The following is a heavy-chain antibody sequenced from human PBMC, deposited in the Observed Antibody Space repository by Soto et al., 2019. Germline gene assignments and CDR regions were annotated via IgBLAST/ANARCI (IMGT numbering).Heavy chain of an antibody. J-gene: IGHJ6*02. CDR1: GYPFTKFG. CDR2: ISGHSGGT. CDR3: AKDGGHGARMHICGMDV. Sequence: QPQLVQSGVELKKPGASVRVSCKASGYPFTKFGINWVRQAPGQGLEWMGWISGHSGGTKYGRKFRDRLTMVTDTSSKTAYMELRSLKSDDTAVYYCAKDGGHGARMHICGMDVWGQGTTVTVSS. V-gene: IGHV1-18*01. D-gene: IGHD1-26*01.